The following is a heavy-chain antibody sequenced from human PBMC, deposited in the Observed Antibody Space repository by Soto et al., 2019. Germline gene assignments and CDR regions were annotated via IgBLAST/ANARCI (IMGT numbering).Heavy chain of an antibody. CDR2: INPSGGST. J-gene: IGHJ3*01. V-gene: IGHV1-46*03. Sequence: QVQLVQSGAEVKKPGASVKVSCKASGYTFTSYYMHWVRQAPGQGLEWMGIINPSGGSTSYAQKFQGRVPLTRGTSPRKVYMGLSSLRSEETAVDFCARGFFGWYEGFYFWGQGTMVTVSS. CDR3: ARGFFGWYEGFYF. D-gene: IGHD3-9*01. CDR1: GYTFTSYY.